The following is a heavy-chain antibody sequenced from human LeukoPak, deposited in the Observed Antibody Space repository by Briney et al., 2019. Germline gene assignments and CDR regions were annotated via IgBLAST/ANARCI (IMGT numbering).Heavy chain of an antibody. CDR2: IYTSWST. CDR1: GGSISSYY. CDR3: ARQNGLPPGSFYSSSSVWFDP. J-gene: IGHJ5*02. V-gene: IGHV4-4*09. D-gene: IGHD6-6*01. Sequence: PSETLSLTCTVSGGSISSYYWSWIRQPPGKGLEWIGYIYTSWSTNYNPSLKSRVTISVDTSKNQFSLKLSSVTAADTAVYYCARQNGLPPGSFYSSSSVWFDPWGQGTLVTVYS.